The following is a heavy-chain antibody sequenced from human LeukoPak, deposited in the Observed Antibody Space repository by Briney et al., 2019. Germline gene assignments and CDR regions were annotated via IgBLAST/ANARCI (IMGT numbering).Heavy chain of an antibody. CDR3: AKIAAAGTGGAFDI. CDR2: ISGSGGST. D-gene: IGHD6-13*01. CDR1: GFMFSNHW. Sequence: GGSLRLSCAASGFMFSNHWMSWVRQAPGKGLEWVSAISGSGGSTYYADSVKGRFTISRDNSKNTLYLQMNSLRAEDTAVYYCAKIAAAGTGGAFDIWGQGTMVTVSS. V-gene: IGHV3-23*01. J-gene: IGHJ3*02.